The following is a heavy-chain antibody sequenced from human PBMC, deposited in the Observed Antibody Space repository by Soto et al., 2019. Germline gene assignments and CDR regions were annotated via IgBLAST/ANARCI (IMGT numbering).Heavy chain of an antibody. J-gene: IGHJ6*02. CDR1: GYSFTSYW. V-gene: IGHV5-51*01. CDR2: IYPGDSDT. Sequence: GESLKISCKGSGYSFTSYWIGWVRQMPGKGLEWMGIIYPGDSDTRYSPSFQGQVTISADKSISTAYLQWSSLKASDTAMYYCARHTVIAVAGTNYYYGMDVWGQGTTVPVSS. D-gene: IGHD6-19*01. CDR3: ARHTVIAVAGTNYYYGMDV.